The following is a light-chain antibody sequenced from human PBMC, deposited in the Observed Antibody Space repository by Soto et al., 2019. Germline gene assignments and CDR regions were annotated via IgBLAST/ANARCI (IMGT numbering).Light chain of an antibody. CDR3: QQRSGRLT. J-gene: IGKJ4*01. CDR1: QTVNNY. CDR2: DAV. Sequence: ESVLTQSPATLSLSPGERATISCRASQTVNNYLAWYQQKPGQVPRLLIYDAVRRATGIPDRFSGSVSGTDFTLTISSLEPEDFAVYYCQQRSGRLTFGGGTKVDLK. V-gene: IGKV3-11*01.